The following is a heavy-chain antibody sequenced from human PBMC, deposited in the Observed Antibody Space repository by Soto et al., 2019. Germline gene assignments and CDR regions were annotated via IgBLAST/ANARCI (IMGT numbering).Heavy chain of an antibody. Sequence: ASVKVSCKASGYTFTSYGISWVRQAPGQGLEWMGWISAYNGNTNYAQKLQGRVTLTTDTSTSTAYMELTSLAPDDTAVYYCARDERGSGSYFGRLNWFDPWGQGTLVTVSS. J-gene: IGHJ5*02. CDR2: ISAYNGNT. D-gene: IGHD3-10*01. CDR1: GYTFTSYG. V-gene: IGHV1-18*01. CDR3: ARDERGSGSYFGRLNWFDP.